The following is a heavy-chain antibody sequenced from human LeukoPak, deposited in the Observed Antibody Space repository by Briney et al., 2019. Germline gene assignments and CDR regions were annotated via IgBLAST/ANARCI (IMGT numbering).Heavy chain of an antibody. CDR3: ARDRTTILSSFDI. V-gene: IGHV3-33*01. Sequence: PGGSLRLSCAASGFTFSNYGMHWVRQAPGKGLEWVAGIWYDGSKYYTDSVKGRITISRDNSKNTLYLQMNTLGAEDTAVYYCARDRTTILSSFDIWGQGTMVTVSS. CDR2: IWYDGSK. D-gene: IGHD3-9*01. J-gene: IGHJ3*02. CDR1: GFTFSNYG.